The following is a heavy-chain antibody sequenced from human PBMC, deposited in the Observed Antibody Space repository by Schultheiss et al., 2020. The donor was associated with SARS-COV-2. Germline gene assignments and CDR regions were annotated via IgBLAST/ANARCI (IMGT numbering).Heavy chain of an antibody. D-gene: IGHD3-10*01. J-gene: IGHJ4*02. V-gene: IGHV3-30*07. CDR3: ARGVTMVRGVVPDY. CDR2: ISYDGSNK. CDR1: GFTFSSYA. Sequence: GGSLRLSCAASGFTFSSYAMHWVRQAPGKGLEWVAVISYDGSNKYYADSVKGRFTISRDNAKNSLYLQMNSLRAEDTAVYYCARGVTMVRGVVPDYWGQGTLVTVSS.